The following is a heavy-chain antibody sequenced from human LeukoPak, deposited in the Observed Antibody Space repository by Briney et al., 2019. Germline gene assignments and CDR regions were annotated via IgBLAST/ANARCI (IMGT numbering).Heavy chain of an antibody. CDR1: GGSISSYY. J-gene: IGHJ6*03. CDR2: IYYSGST. D-gene: IGHD2-2*01. V-gene: IGHV4-59*01. CDR3: ARVKVVVPAAHYYYYYMDV. Sequence: SETLSLTCTVSGGSISSYYWSWIRQPPGKGLEWIGDIYYSGSTNYNPSLKSRVTISVDTSKNQFSLKLSSVTAADTAVYYCARVKVVVPAAHYYYYYMDVWGKGTTVTISS.